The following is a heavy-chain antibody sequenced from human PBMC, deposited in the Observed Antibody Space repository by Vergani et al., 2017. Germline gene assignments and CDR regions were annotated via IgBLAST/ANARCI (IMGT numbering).Heavy chain of an antibody. V-gene: IGHV3-23*01. J-gene: IGHJ6*03. CDR1: GFTFSTYA. D-gene: IGHD2-2*01. Sequence: EVQLLESGGGLVQPGGSLRLSCAASGFTFSTYAMTWVRQAPGKGLEWVSTISSDGGSTYYADSVKGRFTISRDNSKNTLYLQMNSLRAEDTAVYYCARDGGHCSSTSCQYGYYYYMDVWGKGTTVTVSS. CDR2: ISSDGGST. CDR3: ARDGGHCSSTSCQYGYYYYMDV.